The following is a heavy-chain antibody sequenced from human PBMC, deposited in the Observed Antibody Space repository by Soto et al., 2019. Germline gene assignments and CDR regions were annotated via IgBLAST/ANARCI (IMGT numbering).Heavy chain of an antibody. Sequence: GASVKVSCKASGYTFTSYAMHWVRQAPGQRLEWMGWINAGNGNIKYSQKFQGRITITRDTSASTAYMELSSLRSEDTAVYYCAREMVRGVGSDYWGQGTLVTVSS. J-gene: IGHJ4*02. D-gene: IGHD3-10*01. CDR1: GYTFTSYA. V-gene: IGHV1-3*01. CDR3: AREMVRGVGSDY. CDR2: INAGNGNI.